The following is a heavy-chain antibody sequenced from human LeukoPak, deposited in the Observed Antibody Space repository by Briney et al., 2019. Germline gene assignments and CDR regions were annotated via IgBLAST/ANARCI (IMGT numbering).Heavy chain of an antibody. Sequence: SLRLSCAASGFTFDDYAMHWVRQAPGKGLEWVSGISWNSGSIGYADSVKGRFTISRDNVKNSLYLQMNSLRAEDTALYYCARGIAAAGTPLDYWGQGTLVTVSS. J-gene: IGHJ4*02. CDR3: ARGIAAAGTPLDY. CDR2: ISWNSGSI. CDR1: GFTFDDYA. D-gene: IGHD6-13*01. V-gene: IGHV3-9*01.